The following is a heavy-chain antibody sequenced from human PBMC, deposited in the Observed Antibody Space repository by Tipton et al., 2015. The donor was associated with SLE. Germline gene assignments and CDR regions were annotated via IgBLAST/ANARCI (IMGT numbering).Heavy chain of an antibody. CDR3: ARGGITMFGLVTSDY. Sequence: TLSLTCAVSGYSISSGYYWGWIRQPPGKGLEWIGSIYHSGSTFYNPSLKSRVSISASTSKNEFSLTLTSVTVADTAVYFCARGGITMFGLVTSDYWGQGAMVTVSS. D-gene: IGHD3-3*01. J-gene: IGHJ4*02. CDR2: IYHSGST. CDR1: GYSISSGYY. V-gene: IGHV4-38-2*01.